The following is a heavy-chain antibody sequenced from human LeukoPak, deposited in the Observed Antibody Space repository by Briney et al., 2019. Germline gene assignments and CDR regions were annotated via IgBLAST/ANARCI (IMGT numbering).Heavy chain of an antibody. CDR3: ASSRIVGASNFDC. D-gene: IGHD1-26*01. J-gene: IGHJ4*02. Sequence: SVKVSCKASGGTFSSYAISCVRQAPGQGLGWMGRIIPIFGTANYAQKFQGRVTITTDESTSTAYMELSSLRSEDTAVYYCASSRIVGASNFDCWGQGTLVTVSS. V-gene: IGHV1-69*05. CDR2: IIPIFGTA. CDR1: GGTFSSYA.